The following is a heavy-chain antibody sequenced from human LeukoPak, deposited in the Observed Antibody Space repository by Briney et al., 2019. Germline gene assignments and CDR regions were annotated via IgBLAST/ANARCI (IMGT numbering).Heavy chain of an antibody. CDR2: NYSGGST. CDR1: GFTVSSNY. CDR3: ARDSDYGDYYYYGMDV. V-gene: IGHV3-53*01. J-gene: IGHJ6*02. Sequence: PGGSLRLSCAASGFTVSSNYMSWVRQAPGKGLEWVSVNYSGGSTYYADSVKGRFTISRDNSKNTLYLQMNSLRAEDTAVYYCARDSDYGDYYYYGMDVWGQGTTVTVSS. D-gene: IGHD4-17*01.